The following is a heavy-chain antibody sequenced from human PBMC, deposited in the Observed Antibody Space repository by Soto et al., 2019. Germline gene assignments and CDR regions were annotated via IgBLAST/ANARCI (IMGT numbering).Heavy chain of an antibody. J-gene: IGHJ6*02. V-gene: IGHV3-15*01. CDR2: IKSKTDGGTT. CDR3: ARNLVARGTETGTTEVNYYYYGMDV. Sequence: GSLRLSCAASGFTFSNAWMSWVRQAPGKGLEWVGRIKSKTDGGTTDYAAPVKGRFTISRDDSKNTLYLQMNSLKTEDTAVYYCARNLVARGTETGTTEVNYYYYGMDVWGQGATVTVSS. CDR1: GFTFSNAW. D-gene: IGHD1-7*01.